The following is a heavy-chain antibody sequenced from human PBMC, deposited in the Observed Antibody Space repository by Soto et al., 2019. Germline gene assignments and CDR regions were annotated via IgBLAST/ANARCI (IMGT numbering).Heavy chain of an antibody. D-gene: IGHD6-13*01. V-gene: IGHV1-3*01. J-gene: IGHJ4*02. Sequence: GASVKVSCKASGYTFTSYAMHWVRQAPGQRLEWMGWINAGNGNTKYSQKFQGRVTITRDTSASTAYMELSSLRSEDTAVYYCARVHSSSWYTYFDYWGQGTLVTVSS. CDR3: ARVHSSSWYTYFDY. CDR1: GYTFTSYA. CDR2: INAGNGNT.